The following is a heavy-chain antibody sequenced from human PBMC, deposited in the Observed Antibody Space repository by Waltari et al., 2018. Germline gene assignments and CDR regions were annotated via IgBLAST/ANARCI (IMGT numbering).Heavy chain of an antibody. D-gene: IGHD3-16*02. Sequence: EVQLVESGGGLVQPGGSLRLSCAASGFTFSSYSMNWVRQAQGTGLEGVSYIRSSSSTIYYADSVKGRFTISRDNAKNSLYLQMNSLRAEDTAVYYCARDPIWGSYRLFDYWGQGTLVTVSS. CDR3: ARDPIWGSYRLFDY. CDR2: IRSSSSTI. V-gene: IGHV3-48*01. J-gene: IGHJ4*02. CDR1: GFTFSSYS.